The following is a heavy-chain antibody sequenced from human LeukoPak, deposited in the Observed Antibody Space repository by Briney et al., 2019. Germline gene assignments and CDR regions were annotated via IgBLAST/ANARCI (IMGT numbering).Heavy chain of an antibody. CDR3: ARDEVGTYYDFWSGNYYFDY. CDR2: IWYDGSNK. J-gene: IGHJ4*02. Sequence: PGGSLRLSCAASGFTFSSYGMHWVRQAPGKGLEWVAVIWYDGSNKYYADSVKGRFTISRDNSKNTLYLQMNSLRAEDTAVYYCARDEVGTYYDFWSGNYYFDYWGQGTLVTVSS. D-gene: IGHD3-3*01. V-gene: IGHV3-33*01. CDR1: GFTFSSYG.